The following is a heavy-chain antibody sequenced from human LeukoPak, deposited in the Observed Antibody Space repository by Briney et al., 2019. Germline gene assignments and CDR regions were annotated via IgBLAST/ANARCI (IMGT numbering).Heavy chain of an antibody. J-gene: IGHJ4*02. D-gene: IGHD3-16*02. CDR3: AKDRSYDYVLGSYRGGYFDY. CDR2: ISYDGSNK. V-gene: IGHV3-30*04. CDR1: GFTFSSYA. Sequence: GGSLRLPCAASGFTFSSYAMHWVRQAPGKGLEWVAVISYDGSNKYYADSVKGRFTISRDNSKNTLYLQMNSLRAEDTAVCYCAKDRSYDYVLGSYRGGYFDYWGQGTLVTVSS.